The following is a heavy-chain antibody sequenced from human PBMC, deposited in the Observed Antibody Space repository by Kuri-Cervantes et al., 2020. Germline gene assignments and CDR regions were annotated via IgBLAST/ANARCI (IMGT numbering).Heavy chain of an antibody. Sequence: GGSLRLSRAASGFTFSSYGMHWVRQAPGKGLEWVSGISWNSGSIGYADSVKGRFTISRDNAKNSLYLQMNSLRAEDTALYYCAKGPRGHYYMDVWGKGTTVTVSS. V-gene: IGHV3-9*01. J-gene: IGHJ6*03. D-gene: IGHD3-10*01. CDR2: ISWNSGSI. CDR1: GFTFSSYG. CDR3: AKGPRGHYYMDV.